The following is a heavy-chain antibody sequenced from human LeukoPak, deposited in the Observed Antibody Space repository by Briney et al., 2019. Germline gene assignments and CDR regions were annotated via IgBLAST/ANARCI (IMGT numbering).Heavy chain of an antibody. CDR1: GGSFSGYY. J-gene: IGHJ4*02. Sequence: PSETLSLTCAVYGGSFSGYYWSWIRQPPGKGLEWIGEINHSGSTNYNPSLKSRVTISVDTSKNQFSPKLSSVTAADTAVYYCASLTTVTYDFDYWGQGTLVTVSS. CDR2: INHSGST. V-gene: IGHV4-34*01. D-gene: IGHD4-17*01. CDR3: ASLTTVTYDFDY.